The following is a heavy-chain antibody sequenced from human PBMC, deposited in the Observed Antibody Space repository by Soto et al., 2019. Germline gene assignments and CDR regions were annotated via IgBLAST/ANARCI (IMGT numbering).Heavy chain of an antibody. J-gene: IGHJ4*02. CDR1: GFTFSSYG. CDR3: SKDRSEVGSSWWTPPVGDPVQPPDY. Sequence: GGSLRLSCAASGFTFSSYGMHWVRQAPGKGLEWVAVISYDGSNKYFADSVKGRFTISRDHSKNTLYLQMNSLRAEDTAVYYCSKDRSEVGSSWWTPPVGDPVQPPDYWGQGTLVTVSS. V-gene: IGHV3-30*18. D-gene: IGHD6-13*01. CDR2: ISYDGSNK.